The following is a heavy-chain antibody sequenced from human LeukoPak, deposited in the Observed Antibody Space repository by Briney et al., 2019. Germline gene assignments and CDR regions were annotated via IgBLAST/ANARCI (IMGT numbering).Heavy chain of an antibody. D-gene: IGHD3-9*01. V-gene: IGHV3-23*01. Sequence: GGSLRLSCAASGFTFSSYAMSWVRQAPGKGLEWVSAISGSGGSTYYADSVKGRFTISRDNSKNTLYLQMNSLRAEDTAVYYCAKVSDYGILTGYYKGHYFDYWGQETLVTVSS. CDR1: GFTFSSYA. CDR3: AKVSDYGILTGYYKGHYFDY. J-gene: IGHJ4*02. CDR2: ISGSGGST.